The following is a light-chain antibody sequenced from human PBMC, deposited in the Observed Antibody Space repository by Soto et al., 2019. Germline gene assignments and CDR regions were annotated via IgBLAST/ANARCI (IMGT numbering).Light chain of an antibody. CDR2: GAS. Sequence: EIVLTQSPGTLSLSPGERATLSCRASQSVCSSYFAWYRQKHGQAPRLLIYGASSSATGIPERFSGSWSGKDFTLPISRLEPEDVAVYYCQHYGSSPSFTFGPRTKVDIK. CDR1: QSVCSSY. J-gene: IGKJ3*01. CDR3: QHYGSSPSFT. V-gene: IGKV3-20*01.